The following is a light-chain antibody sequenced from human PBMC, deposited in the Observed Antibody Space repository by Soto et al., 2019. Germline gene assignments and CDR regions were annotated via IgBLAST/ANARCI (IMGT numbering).Light chain of an antibody. Sequence: DIQMTHSPSSLSAAVGDRVTITCRASQSISTYLNWYRQLPGKAPTLLIYSTSTLQSGVPSRFSGSGSGKDFTLTISGLQPEDFPIYFCKQSYSSPKTSGQGIKVDI. CDR2: STS. CDR3: KQSYSSPKT. CDR1: QSISTY. J-gene: IGKJ1*01. V-gene: IGKV1-39*01.